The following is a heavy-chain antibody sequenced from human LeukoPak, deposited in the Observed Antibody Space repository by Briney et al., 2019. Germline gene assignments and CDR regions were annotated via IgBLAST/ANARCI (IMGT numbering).Heavy chain of an antibody. V-gene: IGHV4-38-2*02. CDR1: PYSISRGYY. D-gene: IGHD3-22*01. J-gene: IGHJ4*02. CDR3: ARHADYYESTSYFWDY. CDR2: IYRSGTP. Sequence: SETLSLTCSVAPYSISRGYYWGGSRPPAGEGREGSGSIYRSGTPYSHSSLNSRVSISVDTSKNHFSPKLSSVTAADTAVYYCARHADYYESTSYFWDYWGQGTQVTVSS.